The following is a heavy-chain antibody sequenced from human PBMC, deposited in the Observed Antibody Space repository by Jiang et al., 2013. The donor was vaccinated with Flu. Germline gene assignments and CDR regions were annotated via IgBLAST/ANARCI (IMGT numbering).Heavy chain of an antibody. CDR2: VYYGGTT. CDR1: GGSISSSGYF. V-gene: IGHV4-39*07. CDR3: ARDRNHFDSTGYSDF. J-gene: IGHJ4*02. D-gene: IGHD3-22*01. Sequence: GPGLVKPSETLSLTCTVSGGSISSSGYFWGWIRQPPGKGLEWIGSVYYGGTTHYNPSLKSRVTISVDTSKNQFSLNLRSVTAADTAVYYCARDRNHFDSTGYSDFWGQGTLVTVSS.